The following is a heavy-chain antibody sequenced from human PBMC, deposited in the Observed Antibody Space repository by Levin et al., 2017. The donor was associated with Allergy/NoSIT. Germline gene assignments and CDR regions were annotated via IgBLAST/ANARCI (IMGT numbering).Heavy chain of an antibody. V-gene: IGHV3-30*18. D-gene: IGHD6-19*01. CDR2: ISSDGRKK. J-gene: IGHJ3*02. CDR3: AKDVYGSGWYPLGNDAFEM. Sequence: PGGSLRLSCAAPGFTFSSYGMHWVRQAPGKGLEWVAVISSDGRKKFYADSVKGRFTISRDNSKNTLDLQMNSLRAEDTAVYYCAKDVYGSGWYPLGNDAFEMWGQGTKVSVSS. CDR1: GFTFSSYG.